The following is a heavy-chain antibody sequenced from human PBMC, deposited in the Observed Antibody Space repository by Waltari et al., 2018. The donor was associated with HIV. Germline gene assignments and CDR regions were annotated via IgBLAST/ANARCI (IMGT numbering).Heavy chain of an antibody. J-gene: IGHJ3*01. Sequence: EVQLVESGGVLVQPGGSLRLSCAASGFKFGDYAIDWVRQTPGKGLEWVSGISWNSDTIGYADSVKGRFTISRDNAKNSLSLQMNSLRAEDTALYYCAKVAMTAVTSYAIDVWGRGTMVTVSS. D-gene: IGHD4-17*01. CDR3: AKVAMTAVTSYAIDV. V-gene: IGHV3-9*01. CDR1: GFKFGDYA. CDR2: ISWNSDTI.